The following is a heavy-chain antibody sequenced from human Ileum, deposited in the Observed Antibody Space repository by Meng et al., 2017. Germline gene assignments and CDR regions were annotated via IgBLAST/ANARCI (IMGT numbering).Heavy chain of an antibody. V-gene: IGHV4-59*13. Sequence: CTVLDDSTSTYYWSWVRQFPGKGLEWIGHSHHSRNANYNPSLKSRVSISVDASKDQVSLKMNSVTAADTAVYFCARDTYYSPSGSYFEDWFGPWGRGTLVTVSS. CDR3: ARDTYYSPSGSYFEDWFGP. CDR2: SHHSRNA. CDR1: DDSTSTYY. J-gene: IGHJ5*02. D-gene: IGHD3-10*01.